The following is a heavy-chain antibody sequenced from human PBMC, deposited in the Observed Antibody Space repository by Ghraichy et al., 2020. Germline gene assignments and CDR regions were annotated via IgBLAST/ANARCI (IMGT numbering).Heavy chain of an antibody. CDR3: ARDSPDYASSWYGHDGPR. J-gene: IGHJ4*02. V-gene: IGHV3-48*03. CDR2: ISSSGTTT. CDR1: GFSFSSYE. Sequence: GGSLRLSCAALGFSFSSYEMNWVRQAPGKGLEWVSYISSSGTTTYYADSVKGRFTSSRDNAKNSLFLQMNSLRAEDTAIYYCARDSPDYASSWYGHDGPRWGQGTLVTVSS. D-gene: IGHD6-13*01.